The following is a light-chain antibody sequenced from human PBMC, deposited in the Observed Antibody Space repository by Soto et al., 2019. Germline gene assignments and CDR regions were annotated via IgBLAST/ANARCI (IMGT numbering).Light chain of an antibody. CDR2: AAS. J-gene: IGKJ5*01. CDR1: QGISN. Sequence: DIQMTQSPSSLSASVGDRVTITCRASQGISNLAWFQQKPGKAPKSLIYAASSLQSGVPSKFSGSGSGTDFTLTISSLQPEDFATYYCQQYNSYPITFGQGTRLEIK. CDR3: QQYNSYPIT. V-gene: IGKV1-16*02.